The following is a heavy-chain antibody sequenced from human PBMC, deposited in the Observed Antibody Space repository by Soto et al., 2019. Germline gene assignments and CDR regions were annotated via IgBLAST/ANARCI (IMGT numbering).Heavy chain of an antibody. CDR2: IIPIFGTA. V-gene: IGHV1-69*01. CDR3: ARVDTAMVTGYYGMDV. D-gene: IGHD5-18*01. J-gene: IGHJ6*02. CDR1: GGTFSSYA. Sequence: QVPLVQSGAEVKKPGSSVKVSCKASGGTFSSYAISWVRQAPGQGLEWMGGIIPIFGTANYAQKFQGRVTITADESTSTAYMELSSLRSEDTAVYYCARVDTAMVTGYYGMDVWGQGTTVTVSS.